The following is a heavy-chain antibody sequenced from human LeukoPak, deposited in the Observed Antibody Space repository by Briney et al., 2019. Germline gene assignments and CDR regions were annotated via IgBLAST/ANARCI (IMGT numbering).Heavy chain of an antibody. CDR3: ARHPRYTRDWWYAFDI. V-gene: IGHV4-39*01. D-gene: IGHD6-19*01. CDR1: GGSISGSSYY. Sequence: SETLSLTCTVSGGSISGSSYYWVWIRQPPGKGLEWIGSVYSSGSTYYNPSLKSRVTISVDTSRNQFSLKLSSVTAAETAMYYCARHPRYTRDWWYAFDIWGHGTMVTVSS. CDR2: VYSSGST. J-gene: IGHJ3*02.